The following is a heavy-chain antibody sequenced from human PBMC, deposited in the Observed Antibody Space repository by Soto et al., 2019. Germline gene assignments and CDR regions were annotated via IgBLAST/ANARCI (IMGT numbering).Heavy chain of an antibody. V-gene: IGHV1-8*01. CDR3: ARIADDFDWLLFLIL. J-gene: IGHJ4*02. CDR1: GYTFTSYD. D-gene: IGHD3-9*01. Sequence: ASVTVSCKASGYTFTSYDINWVRQAPGQGLEWMGWMNPNSGNTGYAQKFQGRVTMTRNTSISTAYMELSSLRSEDTAVYYCARIADDFDWLLFLILWGQGTLVTSPQ. CDR2: MNPNSGNT.